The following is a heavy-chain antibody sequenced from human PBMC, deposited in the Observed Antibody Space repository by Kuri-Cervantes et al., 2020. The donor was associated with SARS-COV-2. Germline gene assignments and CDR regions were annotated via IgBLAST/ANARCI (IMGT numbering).Heavy chain of an antibody. V-gene: IGHV3-NL1*01. CDR1: GFLFSASA. CDR2: NETSDVYT. CDR3: ARDAKFWSGYYTHYYYYYYMDV. Sequence: GESLKISCEVSGFLFSASAIHWVRQASGKGLEWVSSNETSDVYTYYADSVKGRVTISRDNSKNTLYLQMNSLRAEDTAVYYCARDAKFWSGYYTHYYYYYYMDVWGKGTTVTVSS. D-gene: IGHD3-3*01. J-gene: IGHJ6*03.